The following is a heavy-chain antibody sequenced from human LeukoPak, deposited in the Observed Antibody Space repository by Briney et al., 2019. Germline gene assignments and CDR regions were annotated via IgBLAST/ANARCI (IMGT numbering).Heavy chain of an antibody. J-gene: IGHJ5*02. D-gene: IGHD3-10*01. CDR3: ARHGSGTSLALYP. Sequence: SETLSLTCTVSGGSMSSYYWSWIRQSPGKGLEWVGYISYGGTTNYNPSLKSRVTISLGTSKNRFSLNLTSVTAADTAVYYCARHGSGTSLALYPWGQGTLVTVSS. CDR1: GGSMSSYY. CDR2: ISYGGTT. V-gene: IGHV4-59*08.